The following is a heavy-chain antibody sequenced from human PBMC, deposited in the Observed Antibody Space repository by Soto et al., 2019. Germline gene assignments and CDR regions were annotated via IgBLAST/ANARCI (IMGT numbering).Heavy chain of an antibody. J-gene: IGHJ4*02. CDR3: AKDSYDSSGYSPFDY. V-gene: IGHV3-23*01. Sequence: GGSLRLSCAASGFTFSSYAMSWVRQAPGKGLEWVSAISGSGGSTYYADSVKGRFTISRDNSKNTLYLQMNSLRAEDTAVYYCAKDSYDSSGYSPFDYWGQGTLVTVSS. D-gene: IGHD3-22*01. CDR2: ISGSGGST. CDR1: GFTFSSYA.